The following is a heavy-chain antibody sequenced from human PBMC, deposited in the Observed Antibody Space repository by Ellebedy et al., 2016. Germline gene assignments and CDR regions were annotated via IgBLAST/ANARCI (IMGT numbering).Heavy chain of an antibody. CDR2: ISRSGGST. D-gene: IGHD2-21*02. J-gene: IGHJ3*02. V-gene: IGHV3-23*01. CDR3: AKDYVGTVPDCFDI. Sequence: GESLKISCAASGFTFSNYAMAWVRQAPGKWLEWVSSISRSGGSTSYTDSVKCRFTVSRDNSKATLFLQMNSLSAEDAAIYYCAKDYVGTVPDCFDIWGQGTMVTVSS. CDR1: GFTFSNYA.